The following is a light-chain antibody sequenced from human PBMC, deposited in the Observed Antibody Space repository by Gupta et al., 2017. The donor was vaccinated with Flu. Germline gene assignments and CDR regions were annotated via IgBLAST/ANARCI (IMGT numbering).Light chain of an antibody. CDR2: DAS. V-gene: IGKV3-11*01. J-gene: IGKJ3*01. Sequence: PGERATLSCRASQSVSSYLAWYQQKPGQAPRLLIYDASNRATGIPARFSGSGSGTDFTLTISSLEPEDFAVYYCQQRSNWPLFGPGTKVDIK. CDR1: QSVSSY. CDR3: QQRSNWPL.